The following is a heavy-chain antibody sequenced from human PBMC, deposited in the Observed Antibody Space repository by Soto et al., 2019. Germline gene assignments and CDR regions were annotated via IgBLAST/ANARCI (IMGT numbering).Heavy chain of an antibody. V-gene: IGHV3-11*03. Sequence: GGNLRLSCAESGFTFSDYYMNWIRQAPGKGLEWVSYISSSSSYTNYADSVKGRFTISRDNSKNTLYLQMNSLRAEDTAVYYCAKRSSSSTFDYWGQGTLVTVSS. CDR2: ISSSSSYT. CDR3: AKRSSSSTFDY. D-gene: IGHD6-6*01. CDR1: GFTFSDYY. J-gene: IGHJ4*02.